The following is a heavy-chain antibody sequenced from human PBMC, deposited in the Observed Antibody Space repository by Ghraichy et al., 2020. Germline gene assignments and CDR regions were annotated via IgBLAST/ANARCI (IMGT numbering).Heavy chain of an antibody. D-gene: IGHD5-12*01. CDR1: GGTFSSYA. V-gene: IGHV1-69*13. CDR2: IIPIFGTA. CDR3: ARQGYSGYDYDAFDI. Sequence: SVKVSCKASGGTFSSYAISWVRQAPGQGLEWMGGIIPIFGTANYAQKFQGRVTITADESTSTAYMELSSLRSEDTAVYYCARQGYSGYDYDAFDIWGQGTMVTVSS. J-gene: IGHJ3*02.